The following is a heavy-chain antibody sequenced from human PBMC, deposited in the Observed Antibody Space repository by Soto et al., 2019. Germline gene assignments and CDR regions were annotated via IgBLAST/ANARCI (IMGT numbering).Heavy chain of an antibody. CDR3: AAHDSGGYYAEY. Sequence: QLQLQEKGPGLVRPSETLSLTCTVSGDSVTISDYYWGWIRQPPGKGLEWIGSIHYSGSTYYNPSLKSRVTLSGDTSKKQYSLKLTSVTAADAAVYYCAAHDSGGYYAEYWGQGTLVTVSA. CDR2: IHYSGST. J-gene: IGHJ4*02. CDR1: GDSVTISDYY. D-gene: IGHD3-22*01. V-gene: IGHV4-39*01.